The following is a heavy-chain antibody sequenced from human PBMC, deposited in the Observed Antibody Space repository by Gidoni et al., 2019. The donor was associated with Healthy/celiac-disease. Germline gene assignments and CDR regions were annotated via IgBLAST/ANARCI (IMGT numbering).Heavy chain of an antibody. V-gene: IGHV4-39*01. Sequence: QLQLQESGPGLVKPSETLSLTCTVPGGPISSSSYYWGWIRQPPGKGLEWIGSIYYSGSTYYNPSLKSRVTISVDTSKNQFSLKLSSVTAADTAVYYCARGGLDTAMVKAFDYWGQGTLVTVSS. CDR2: IYYSGST. CDR1: GGPISSSSYY. CDR3: ARGGLDTAMVKAFDY. J-gene: IGHJ4*02. D-gene: IGHD5-18*01.